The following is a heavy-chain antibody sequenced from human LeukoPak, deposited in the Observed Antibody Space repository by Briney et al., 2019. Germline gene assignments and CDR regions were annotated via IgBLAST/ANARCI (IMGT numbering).Heavy chain of an antibody. CDR1: GDSISNSHW. CDR2: MFYSGST. J-gene: IGHJ4*02. Sequence: SETLSLTCAVSGDSISNSHWWSWVRQPPGKGLEWIGSMFYSGSTYYNPSLKSRVTISVDTSKNQFSLKLSSVTAADTAVYYCATDTSAYYSGYFVHWGQGALVTVSS. CDR3: ATDTSAYYSGYFVH. D-gene: IGHD3-22*01. V-gene: IGHV4-4*02.